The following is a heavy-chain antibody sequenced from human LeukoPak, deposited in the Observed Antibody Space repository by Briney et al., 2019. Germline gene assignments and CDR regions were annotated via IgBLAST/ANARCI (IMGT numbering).Heavy chain of an antibody. CDR2: ISGSGGST. J-gene: IGHJ4*02. Sequence: GGSLRLSCAASGFTFSSYAMSWVRQAPGKGLEWVSAISGSGGSTYYADSVKGRFAISRDNSKNTLYLQMNSLRAEDTAVYYCAKDSYGVGDTGYWGQGTLVTVSS. CDR3: AKDSYGVGDTGY. CDR1: GFTFSSYA. D-gene: IGHD1-26*01. V-gene: IGHV3-23*01.